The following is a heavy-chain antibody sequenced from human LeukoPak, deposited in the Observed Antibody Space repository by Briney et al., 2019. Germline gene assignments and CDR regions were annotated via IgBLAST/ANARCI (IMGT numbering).Heavy chain of an antibody. V-gene: IGHV3-9*01. CDR1: GFTFDDYA. J-gene: IGHJ4*02. CDR3: AKSSRYNWNYVSKPHRDQYYFDY. D-gene: IGHD1-7*01. Sequence: GGSLRLSCAASGFTFDDYAMHWVRQAPGKGLEWVSGISWNSGSIGYADSVKGRFTISRDNAKNSLYLQMNSLRAEDTALYYCAKSSRYNWNYVSKPHRDQYYFDYWGQGTLVTVSS. CDR2: ISWNSGSI.